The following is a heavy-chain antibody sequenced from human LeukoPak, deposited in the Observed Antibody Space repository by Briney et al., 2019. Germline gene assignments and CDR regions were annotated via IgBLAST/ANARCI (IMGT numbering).Heavy chain of an antibody. CDR1: GVTVSSNY. D-gene: IGHD6-13*01. Sequence: GGSLRLSCAASGVTVSSNYMSWIRQAPGKGLEWVSLIYGGDAAYYAESVRGRFMISRDNLKNTLCLQMNSLRVEDTAVYYCVTSTGQQFIPYDYWGQGTHVTVSS. V-gene: IGHV3-66*02. CDR3: VTSTGQQFIPYDY. CDR2: IYGGDAA. J-gene: IGHJ4*02.